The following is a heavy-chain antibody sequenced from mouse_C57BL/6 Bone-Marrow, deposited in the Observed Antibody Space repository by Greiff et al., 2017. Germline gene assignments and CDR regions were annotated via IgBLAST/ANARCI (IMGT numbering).Heavy chain of an antibody. J-gene: IGHJ4*01. D-gene: IGHD2-5*01. CDR3: ARGNYSIYYAMDY. CDR2: INYDGSST. V-gene: IGHV5-16*01. CDR1: GFTFSDYY. Sequence: EVHLVESEGGLVQPGSSMKLSCTASGFTFSDYYMAWVRQVPEKGLEWVANINYDGSSTYYLDSLKSRFIISRDNAKNILYLQMSSLKSEDTATYYCARGNYSIYYAMDYWGQGTSVTVSS.